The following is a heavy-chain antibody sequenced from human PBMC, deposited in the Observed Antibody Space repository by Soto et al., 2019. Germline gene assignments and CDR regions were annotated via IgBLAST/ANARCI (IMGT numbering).Heavy chain of an antibody. CDR2: MSYDRVNK. V-gene: IGHV3-30-3*01. CDR3: SRDGRPAVHGRWFDP. CDR1: EFTFSSYS. D-gene: IGHD2-15*01. Sequence: VGSLRLSCAASEFTFSSYSMHWFRQAQGKGLEWVAVMSYDRVNKFYGDPVKGRFTVSRDNSKSTMYLQMNNLRFEDTAIYYCSRDGRPAVHGRWFDPWGQGISVPVSS. J-gene: IGHJ5*02.